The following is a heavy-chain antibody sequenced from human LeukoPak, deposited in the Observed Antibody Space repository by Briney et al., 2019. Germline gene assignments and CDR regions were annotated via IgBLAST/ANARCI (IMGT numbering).Heavy chain of an antibody. D-gene: IGHD6-25*01. Sequence: GASVKVSCKASGDTLTSYGISWVRQAPGQGLEWMGWIIAYNGNTNYAQRLQGRVTITTDTSTSTAYTELRSLRAEYCGAYYGVRRGAPAATLNICGRGKIVTVSS. V-gene: IGHV1-18*01. J-gene: IGHJ3*02. CDR1: GDTLTSYG. CDR2: IIAYNGNT. CDR3: VRRGAPAATLNI.